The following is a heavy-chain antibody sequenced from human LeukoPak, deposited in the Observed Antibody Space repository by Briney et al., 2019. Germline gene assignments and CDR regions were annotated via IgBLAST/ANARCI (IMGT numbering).Heavy chain of an antibody. CDR3: ASGLGSSWPYYFDY. J-gene: IGHJ4*02. D-gene: IGHD6-13*01. Sequence: GGSLRLSCAASGFTFSSYSMNWVRQAPGKGLEWVSSISSSSSYIYYADSMKGRFTISRDNAKNSLFLQMNSLRAEDTAVYYCASGLGSSWPYYFDYWGQGTLVTVSS. CDR1: GFTFSSYS. CDR2: ISSSSSYI. V-gene: IGHV3-21*01.